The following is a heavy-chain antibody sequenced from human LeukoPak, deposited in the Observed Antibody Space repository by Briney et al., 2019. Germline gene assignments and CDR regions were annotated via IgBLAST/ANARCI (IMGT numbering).Heavy chain of an antibody. D-gene: IGHD1-14*01. CDR1: GFTFSSYE. CDR3: ARENRYYFDY. V-gene: IGHV3-48*03. J-gene: IGHJ4*02. Sequence: PGGSLRLSCAASGFTFSSYEMNWVRQAPGKGLEWVSYISSSGSTIYYADSVKGRFTISRDNAKNSLYLQMNSLRAEDTAVYHCARENRYYFDYWGQGTLVTVSS. CDR2: ISSSGSTI.